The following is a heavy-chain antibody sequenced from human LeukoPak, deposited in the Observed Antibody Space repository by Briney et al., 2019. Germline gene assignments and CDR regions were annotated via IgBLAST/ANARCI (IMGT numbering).Heavy chain of an antibody. D-gene: IGHD3-10*01. CDR3: ARGGYYGSGNDFRFDP. CDR2: IHYTGST. CDR1: GGSINSYY. J-gene: IGHJ5*02. V-gene: IGHV4-59*01. Sequence: SETLSLTCTVSGGSINSYYWSWIRQPPGKGLECIEYIHYTGSTNHNPSLKSRVTISVDTSKSQFSLKLSSVTAADTAIYYCARGGYYGSGNDFRFDPWGQGTLVTVSS.